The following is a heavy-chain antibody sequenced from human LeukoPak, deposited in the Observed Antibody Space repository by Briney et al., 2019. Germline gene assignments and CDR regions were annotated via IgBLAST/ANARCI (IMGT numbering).Heavy chain of an antibody. V-gene: IGHV3-20*04. CDR2: INWNGGGT. Sequence: GGSLRLSSAATGYSFKDYGMNWFRHPPGKGLEWASAINWNGGGTDYADSVKGRFTIFRDNAKNSLYLQLSSLRPEDTALYYCAKHLTATNTYIFFGLDVWGQGTSVTVSS. CDR3: AKHLTATNTYIFFGLDV. CDR1: GYSFKDYG. J-gene: IGHJ6*02. D-gene: IGHD1-26*01.